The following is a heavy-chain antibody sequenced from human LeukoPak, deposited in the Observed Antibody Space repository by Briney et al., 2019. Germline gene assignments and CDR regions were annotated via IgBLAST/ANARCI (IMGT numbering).Heavy chain of an antibody. CDR2: IIPILGIA. V-gene: IGHV1-69*04. J-gene: IGHJ4*02. D-gene: IGHD3-22*01. Sequence: SVKVSCKASGGTFSSYAISWVRQAPGQGLEWMGRIIPILGIANYAQKFQGRVTITADKSTSTAYMELSSLRSEDTAVYYCAWVPMESSGSGDYWGQGTLVTVSS. CDR3: AWVPMESSGSGDY. CDR1: GGTFSSYA.